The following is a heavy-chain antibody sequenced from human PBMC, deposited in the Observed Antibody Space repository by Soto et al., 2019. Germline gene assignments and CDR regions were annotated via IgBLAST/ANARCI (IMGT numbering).Heavy chain of an antibody. D-gene: IGHD2-2*01. CDR3: ARRVCSRLTCNPGWDNWFAP. CDR2: IHNFEST. J-gene: IGHJ5*02. CDR1: DGLRVGYG. Sequence: SETQCVTSSVADGLRVGYGWNWIRMKPEKGLEWIGYIHNFESTYYNPSFQSRVSISVDTSKNQFSLKMTSVTAADTATYYCARRVCSRLTCNPGWDNWFAPWGRGMLVTVSS. V-gene: IGHV4-59*12.